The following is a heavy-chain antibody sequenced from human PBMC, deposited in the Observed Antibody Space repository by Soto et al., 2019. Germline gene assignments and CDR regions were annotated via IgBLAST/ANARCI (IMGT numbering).Heavy chain of an antibody. CDR2: ISSSSSYI. V-gene: IGHV3-21*01. D-gene: IGHD3-3*01. Sequence: EVQLVESGGGLVKPGGSLRLSCAASGFTFSSYSMNWVRQAPGKGLEWVSSISSSSSYIYYADSVKGRFTISRDNAKNSLHLQMNSLRAEDTAVYYCARVRTYYDFWSGYYFDYWGQGTLVTVSS. CDR3: ARVRTYYDFWSGYYFDY. CDR1: GFTFSSYS. J-gene: IGHJ4*02.